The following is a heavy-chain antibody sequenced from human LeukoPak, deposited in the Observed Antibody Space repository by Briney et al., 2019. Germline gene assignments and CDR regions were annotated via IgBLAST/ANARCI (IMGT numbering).Heavy chain of an antibody. CDR3: AKEGAIVGATQFDY. V-gene: IGHV1-2*02. CDR1: GYTFTGYY. J-gene: IGHJ4*02. D-gene: IGHD1-26*01. CDR2: INPNSGGT. Sequence: GASVKVSCKASGYTFTGYYMHWVRQAPGQGLEWMEWINPNSGGTNYAQKFQGRVTMTRDTSISTAYMELSRLRSDDTAVYYCAKEGAIVGATQFDYWGQGTLVTVSS.